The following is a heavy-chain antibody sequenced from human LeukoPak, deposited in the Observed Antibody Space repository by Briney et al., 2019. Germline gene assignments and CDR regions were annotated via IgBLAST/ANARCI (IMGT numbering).Heavy chain of an antibody. V-gene: IGHV3-21*01. CDR2: ISSSSSYI. D-gene: IGHD2-15*01. CDR1: GFTFSSYS. Sequence: PGGSLRLSCAASGFTFSSYSMNWVRQAPGKGLEWVSSISSSSSYIYYADSVKGRFTISRDNAKNSLYLQMNSLRAEDTAVYYCAREVEFCSGGSCYSSWFDPWGQGTLVTVSS. CDR3: AREVEFCSGGSCYSSWFDP. J-gene: IGHJ5*02.